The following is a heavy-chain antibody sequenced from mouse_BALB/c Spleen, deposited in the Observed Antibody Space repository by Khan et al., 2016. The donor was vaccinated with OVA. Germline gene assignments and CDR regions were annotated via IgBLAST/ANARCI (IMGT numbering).Heavy chain of an antibody. D-gene: IGHD1-1*01. Sequence: VQLQQSGPELVKPGASVKMSCKASGYTFTSYVMHWVKQKPRQGLEWIGYISPNSDGSKYNEKFRGKATLTSDKSSSTAYMELSSLTSEDSAVYYFLGSLFYYGSAYEGFAYGGQGTLVTVSA. CDR2: ISPNSDGS. CDR3: LGSLFYYGSAYEGFAY. CDR1: GYTFTSYV. J-gene: IGHJ3*01. V-gene: IGHV1S136*01.